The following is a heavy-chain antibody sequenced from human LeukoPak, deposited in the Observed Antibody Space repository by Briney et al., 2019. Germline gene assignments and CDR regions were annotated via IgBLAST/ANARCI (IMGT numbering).Heavy chain of an antibody. Sequence: GGSLRLSCAASGFTVSSYWMHWVRQAPGKGLVWVSRINSDGSSTSYADSVKGRFTISRDNSKNTLYLQMNSLRAEDTAVYYCAKRGMRESRYCSSTSCLTGYMDVWGKGTTVTISS. V-gene: IGHV3-74*01. CDR1: GFTVSSYW. D-gene: IGHD2-2*01. CDR2: INSDGSST. J-gene: IGHJ6*03. CDR3: AKRGMRESRYCSSTSCLTGYMDV.